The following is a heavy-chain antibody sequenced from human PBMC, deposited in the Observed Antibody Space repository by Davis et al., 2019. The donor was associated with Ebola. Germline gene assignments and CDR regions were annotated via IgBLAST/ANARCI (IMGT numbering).Heavy chain of an antibody. CDR3: AREVGTMVRGVEYYFDS. J-gene: IGHJ4*02. Sequence: GGSLRLSCAASGFTVSSNYMSWVRQAPGKGLEWVSVVYIGGNTYYADSVKGRFIISRDISKDSLYLQMNSLTPEDTAVYYCAREVGTMVRGVEYYFDSWGQGTLVTVSS. D-gene: IGHD3-10*01. CDR2: VYIGGNT. V-gene: IGHV3-66*01. CDR1: GFTVSSNY.